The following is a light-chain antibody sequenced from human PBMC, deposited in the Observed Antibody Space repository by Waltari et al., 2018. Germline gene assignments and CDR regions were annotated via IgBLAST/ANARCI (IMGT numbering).Light chain of an antibody. J-gene: IGKJ4*01. Sequence: IVLTQSPDTLSLSPGERASLSCRASQSVRSISFAWYQQKPGQAPRLLIYGTSSRATGFPDRFSGSGSGTDFTLTISRLEPEDFAVYHCQQYDGSAVTFGGGTKVEIK. CDR2: GTS. CDR1: QSVRSIS. V-gene: IGKV3-20*01. CDR3: QQYDGSAVT.